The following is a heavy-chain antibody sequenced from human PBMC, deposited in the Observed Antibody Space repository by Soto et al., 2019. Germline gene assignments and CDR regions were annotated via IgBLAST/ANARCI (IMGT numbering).Heavy chain of an antibody. J-gene: IGHJ6*02. CDR1: GFTFRSYG. CDR2: IWYDGSNK. Sequence: GGSLRLSCAASGFTFRSYGRHWVRQAPGKGLEWVAVIWYDGSNKYYADSVKGRFTISRDNSKNTLYLQMNSLRAEDTAVYYCARVEVGYSYGYKEDYYYYGMDVWGQGTTVTVSS. V-gene: IGHV3-33*01. D-gene: IGHD5-18*01. CDR3: ARVEVGYSYGYKEDYYYYGMDV.